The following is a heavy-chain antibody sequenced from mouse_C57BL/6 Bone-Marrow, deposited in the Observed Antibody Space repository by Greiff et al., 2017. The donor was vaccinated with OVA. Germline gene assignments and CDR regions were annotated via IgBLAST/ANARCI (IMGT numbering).Heavy chain of an antibody. J-gene: IGHJ2*01. Sequence: EVKLMESGGDLVKPGGSLKLSCAASGFTFSSYGMSWFRQPPDKRLEWVATISSGGSYTYYPDSVKGRFTISRDNAKNTLYLQMSSLKSEDTAMYYCARHGDYGSFFDYWGQGTTLTVSS. V-gene: IGHV5-6*01. CDR1: GFTFSSYG. D-gene: IGHD1-1*01. CDR3: ARHGDYGSFFDY. CDR2: ISSGGSYT.